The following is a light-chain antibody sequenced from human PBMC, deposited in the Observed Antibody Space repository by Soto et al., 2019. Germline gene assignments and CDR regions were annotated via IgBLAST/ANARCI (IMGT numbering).Light chain of an antibody. CDR3: QQADSLSIT. J-gene: IGKJ5*01. Sequence: DLLFTQSRSSVSASVGHRFTITCVGIQVTSNWLAWYKQKPGKAPNPLIFAASTLQNGVPSRFSGSGSRTEFSLTISSLQPEDSATYYCQQADSLSITFGQGNDWRL. CDR2: AAS. CDR1: QVTSNW. V-gene: IGKV1D-12*01.